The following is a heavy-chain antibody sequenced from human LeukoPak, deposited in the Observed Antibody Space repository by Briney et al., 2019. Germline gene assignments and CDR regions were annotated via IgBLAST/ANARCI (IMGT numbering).Heavy chain of an antibody. Sequence: GGSLRLSCAASGFTFSSYAMSWVRQAPGKGLEWDSAISGSGGSTYYADSVKGRFTISRDNSKNTLYLQMNSLRAEDTAVYYCAKDYTSHYYDSTGRPRGYFQHWGQGTLVTVSS. CDR3: AKDYTSHYYDSTGRPRGYFQH. CDR2: ISGSGGST. J-gene: IGHJ1*01. V-gene: IGHV3-23*01. D-gene: IGHD3-22*01. CDR1: GFTFSSYA.